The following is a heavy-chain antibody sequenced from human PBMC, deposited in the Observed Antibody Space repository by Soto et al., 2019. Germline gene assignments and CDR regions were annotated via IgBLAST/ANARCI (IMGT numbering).Heavy chain of an antibody. Sequence: QVQLQEWGPGLVKPSETLSLTFIVSRGSISNYFCTWIRQPPARGLEWIGYISYSGTTNYNASIKSRVTISVDTSENQFSLRVRSVTAADTAVYYCARTRGLGEVAPYFDHWGQGARVTVSS. V-gene: IGHV4-59*01. D-gene: IGHD3-16*01. CDR1: RGSISNYF. CDR2: ISYSGTT. CDR3: ARTRGLGEVAPYFDH. J-gene: IGHJ4*02.